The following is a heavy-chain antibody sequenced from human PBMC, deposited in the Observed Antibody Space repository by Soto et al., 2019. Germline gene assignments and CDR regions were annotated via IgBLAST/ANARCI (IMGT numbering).Heavy chain of an antibody. Sequence: GESLKISCKGSGYNFANYWIGWVRQMPGKGLEWMGIIYPGNSDTRYSPSFQGQVTISADTSISTAYLEWSSLKASDTAIYYFARTSMQSRGYSYGHGGMDVWGQGTTVTVSS. J-gene: IGHJ6*02. V-gene: IGHV5-51*01. CDR2: IYPGNSDT. CDR3: ARTSMQSRGYSYGHGGMDV. CDR1: GYNFANYW. D-gene: IGHD5-18*01.